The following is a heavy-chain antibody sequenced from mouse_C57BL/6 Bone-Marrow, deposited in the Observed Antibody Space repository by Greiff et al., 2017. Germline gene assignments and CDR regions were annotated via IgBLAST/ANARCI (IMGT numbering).Heavy chain of an antibody. V-gene: IGHV5-17*01. CDR2: ISSGSSTI. Sequence: EVKLVESGGGLVKPGGSLKLSCAASGFTFSDYGMHWVRQAPEKGLEWVAYISSGSSTIYYADTVKGRFTISRDNAKNPLFLQMTSLRSEDTAMYYCARFAYWGQGTLVTVSA. CDR3: ARFAY. J-gene: IGHJ3*01. CDR1: GFTFSDYG.